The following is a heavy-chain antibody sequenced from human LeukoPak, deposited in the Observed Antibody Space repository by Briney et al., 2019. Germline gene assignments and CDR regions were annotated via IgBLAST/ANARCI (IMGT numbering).Heavy chain of an antibody. CDR1: GFTFSSYA. CDR3: AKPRKYSSGWYPPEFGY. Sequence: GGSLRLSCAASGFTFSSYAMSWVRQAPGKGLEWVSAISGSGGSTYYADSVKGRFTISRDNSKNTLYLQMNSLRAEDTAVYYCAKPRKYSSGWYPPEFGYWGQGTLVTVSS. J-gene: IGHJ4*02. CDR2: ISGSGGST. D-gene: IGHD6-19*01. V-gene: IGHV3-23*01.